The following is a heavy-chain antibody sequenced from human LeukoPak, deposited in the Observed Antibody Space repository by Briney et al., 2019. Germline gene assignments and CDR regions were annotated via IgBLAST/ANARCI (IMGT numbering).Heavy chain of an antibody. CDR3: AREAEMAVEAFDI. CDR2: IIPILGTA. CDR1: GGTFSSYA. D-gene: IGHD5-24*01. V-gene: IGHV1-69*05. Sequence: SVKVSCKASGGTFSSYAISWVRQAPGQGLEWMGGIIPILGTANYAQKFQGRVTITTDESTSTAYMELSSLRSEDTAVYYCAREAEMAVEAFDIWGQGTMVTVSS. J-gene: IGHJ3*02.